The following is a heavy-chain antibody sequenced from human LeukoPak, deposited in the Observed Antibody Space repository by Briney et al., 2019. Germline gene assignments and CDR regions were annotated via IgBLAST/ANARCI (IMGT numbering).Heavy chain of an antibody. CDR3: ARDLVVGIGWGPFDY. CDR2: INWNGGST. D-gene: IGHD3-22*01. Sequence: GGSLRLSCAASGFTFDDYGMSWVRQAPGKGLEWVSGINWNGGSTGYADSVKGRFTISRDNAKNSLYLQMNSLRAEDTALYYCARDLVVGIGWGPFDYWGQGTLVTVSS. V-gene: IGHV3-20*04. J-gene: IGHJ4*02. CDR1: GFTFDDYG.